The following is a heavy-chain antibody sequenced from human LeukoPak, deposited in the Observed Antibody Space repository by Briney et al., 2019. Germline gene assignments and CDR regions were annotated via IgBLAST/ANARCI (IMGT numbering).Heavy chain of an antibody. CDR1: EFTFSSYA. CDR2: ISGSGGST. Sequence: GASLRLSCAASEFTFSSYAMSWVRQAPGKGLEWVSAISGSGGSTYYADSVKGRFTISRDNSKNTLYLQMNSLRAEDTAVYYCAKDHGWELRFPYYFDYWGQGTLVTVSS. D-gene: IGHD1-26*01. CDR3: AKDHGWELRFPYYFDY. V-gene: IGHV3-23*01. J-gene: IGHJ4*02.